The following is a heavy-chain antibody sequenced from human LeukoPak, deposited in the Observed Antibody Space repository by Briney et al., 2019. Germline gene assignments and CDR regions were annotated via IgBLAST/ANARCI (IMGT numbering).Heavy chain of an antibody. D-gene: IGHD1-26*01. J-gene: IGHJ4*02. CDR3: AKSHGGGATHS. V-gene: IGHV5-51*01. CDR2: ICPDDSDT. CDR1: GYSFTTYW. Sequence: GESLKISCEASGYSFTTYWIGWVRQMPGKGLEWMGIICPDDSDTRYSPSFQGQVTISADKSTSTAYLQWSSLKASDTAMYYCAKSHGGGATHSWGQGTLVTVST.